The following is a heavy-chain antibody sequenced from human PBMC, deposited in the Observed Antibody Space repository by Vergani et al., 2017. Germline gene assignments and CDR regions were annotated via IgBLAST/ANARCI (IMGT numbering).Heavy chain of an antibody. D-gene: IGHD6-13*01. CDR2: ISGSGGST. J-gene: IGHJ5*02. CDR3: ARSKRGWFDP. V-gene: IGHV3-23*01. Sequence: EVQLLESGGGLVQPGGSLRLSCAVSGFTLSSYAMSWVRQAPGKGLEWVSAISGSGGSTYYADSVKGRFTISRDNSKNTLYLQMNSLRAEDTAVYYCARSKRGWFDPWGQGTLVTVSS. CDR1: GFTLSSYA.